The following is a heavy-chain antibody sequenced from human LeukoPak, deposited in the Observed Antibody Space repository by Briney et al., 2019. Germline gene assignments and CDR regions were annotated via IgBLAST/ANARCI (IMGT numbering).Heavy chain of an antibody. V-gene: IGHV1-18*01. D-gene: IGHD1-14*01. J-gene: IGHJ1*01. CDR3: ARAESMALYFLY. Sequence: EASVKVSCKAYGYTFTDFGLIWVRQAPGQGLEWMGWVSTYNGDTDYAKKFQDRVTMTTESSTQTTFMELRNLRSDDTAVYYCARAESMALYFLYWGQGTLVSVSS. CDR2: VSTYNGDT. CDR1: GYTFTDFG.